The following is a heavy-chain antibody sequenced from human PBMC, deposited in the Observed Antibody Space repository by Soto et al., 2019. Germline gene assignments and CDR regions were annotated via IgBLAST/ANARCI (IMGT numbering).Heavy chain of an antibody. D-gene: IGHD2-21*02. V-gene: IGHV4-30-4*01. Sequence: QVQLQESGPGLVKPSQTLSLTCTVSGGPISSGDYYWSWIRQPPGKGLEWIGYIYYSGSTYYNPSLKSRVTISVDTSKNQFSLKLSSVTAADTAVYYCASLVVTAHNWFDPWGQGTLVTVSS. CDR1: GGPISSGDYY. J-gene: IGHJ5*02. CDR2: IYYSGST. CDR3: ASLVVTAHNWFDP.